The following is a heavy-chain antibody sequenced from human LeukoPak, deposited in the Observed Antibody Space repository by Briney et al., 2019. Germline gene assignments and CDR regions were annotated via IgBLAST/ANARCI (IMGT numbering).Heavy chain of an antibody. J-gene: IGHJ4*02. V-gene: IGHV4-59*08. D-gene: IGHD3-16*01. CDR1: GGSISSYY. CDR2: IYYSGST. CDR3: ARRGGRHIEDY. Sequence: SGPTLVKPSETLSLTCTVSGGSISSYYWSWIRQPPGKGLEWIGYIYYSGSTNYNPSLKSRVTISVDTSKNQFSLKLSSVTAADTAVYYCARRGGRHIEDYWGQGTLVTVSS.